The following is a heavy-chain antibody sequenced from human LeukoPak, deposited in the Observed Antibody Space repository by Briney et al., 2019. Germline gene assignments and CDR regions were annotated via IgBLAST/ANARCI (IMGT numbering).Heavy chain of an antibody. CDR3: ARHVGGHTFDN. V-gene: IGHV5-51*01. CDR1: GYPFTSYW. D-gene: IGHD4-23*01. J-gene: IGHJ4*02. CDR2: IYPDDSDT. Sequence: GESLKISFKGSGYPFTSYWIGWVRQMPGKGLEWMGIIYPDDSDTRYSPSLQGQITISADKSIRTAYLQWSSLKASDSAMYYCARHVGGHTFDNWGQGTLVTVSS.